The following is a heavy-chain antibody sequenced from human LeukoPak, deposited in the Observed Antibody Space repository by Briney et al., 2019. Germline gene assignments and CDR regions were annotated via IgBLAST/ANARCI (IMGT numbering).Heavy chain of an antibody. CDR2: IKHSGST. CDR1: GGSFSGYS. Sequence: SETLSLTCAVYGGSFSGYSWSWIRQPPGKGLEWIGEIKHSGSTNYNPSLKSRVTISVDTSKNQFSLKLNSVTAADTAVYYCARTASALATDAFDIWGQGTMVTVSS. D-gene: IGHD6-13*01. J-gene: IGHJ3*02. CDR3: ARTASALATDAFDI. V-gene: IGHV4-34*01.